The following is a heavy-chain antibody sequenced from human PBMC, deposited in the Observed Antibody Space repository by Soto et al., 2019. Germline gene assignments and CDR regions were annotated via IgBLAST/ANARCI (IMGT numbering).Heavy chain of an antibody. CDR2: INPSGGST. J-gene: IGHJ3*01. CDR1: GSFCLKNY. D-gene: IGHD3-3*01. CDR3: AREASDFWSGYTN. V-gene: IGHV1-46*03. Sequence: CNAYGSFCLKNYMHWLRQAPGQGLEWMGIINPSGGSTSYAQKFQGRVTMTRDTSTSTVYMELSSLRSEDTAVYYCAREASDFWSGYTNWGQGTMVTVSS.